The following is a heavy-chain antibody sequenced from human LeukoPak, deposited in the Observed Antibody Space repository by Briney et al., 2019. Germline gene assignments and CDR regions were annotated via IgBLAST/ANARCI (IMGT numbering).Heavy chain of an antibody. CDR1: GFTFSSYA. D-gene: IGHD3-10*01. CDR2: ISDSGST. Sequence: GGSLRLSCAASGFTFSSYAMSWVRQAPGKGLEWVSAISDSGSTYYADSVKGRFTISRDNSKNTLYLQMNSLRAEDTAVYYCAKEENMVRGVIDYWGQGTLVTVSS. CDR3: AKEENMVRGVIDY. V-gene: IGHV3-23*01. J-gene: IGHJ4*02.